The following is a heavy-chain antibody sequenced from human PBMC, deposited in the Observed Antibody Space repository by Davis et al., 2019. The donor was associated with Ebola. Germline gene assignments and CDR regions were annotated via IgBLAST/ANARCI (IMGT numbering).Heavy chain of an antibody. CDR1: GSTFNSYG. V-gene: IGHV1-2*06. D-gene: IGHD2-15*01. CDR2: IYPFNGAT. CDR3: ARVVAAGGIDP. Sequence: ASVKVSCKASGSTFNSYGITWVRQAPGHGLEWMGRIYPFNGATNFADSFQGRVTMTRDTSISTASLQWSSLKASDTAMYYCARVVAAGGIDPWGQGTLVTVSS. J-gene: IGHJ5*02.